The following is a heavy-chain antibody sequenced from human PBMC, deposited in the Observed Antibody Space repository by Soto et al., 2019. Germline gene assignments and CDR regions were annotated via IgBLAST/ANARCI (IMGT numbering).Heavy chain of an antibody. CDR1: GFTFSSYG. V-gene: IGHV3-30*03. CDR3: AATWDGYSYGDGVYYFDY. Sequence: QVQLVEAGGGVVQPGRSLRLSCAASGFTFSSYGMHWVRQAPGKGLELVAVISYDGSNKYYADSVKGRFTISRDNSKNTLYLPMNSLRAEDPAVYYCAATWDGYSYGDGVYYFDYWGQGTLVTVS. CDR2: ISYDGSNK. J-gene: IGHJ4*02. D-gene: IGHD5-18*01.